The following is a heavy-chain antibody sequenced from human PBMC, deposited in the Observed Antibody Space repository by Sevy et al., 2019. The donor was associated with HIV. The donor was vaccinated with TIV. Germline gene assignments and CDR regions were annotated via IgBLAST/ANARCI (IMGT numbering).Heavy chain of an antibody. CDR2: IIPIFGTA. D-gene: IGHD2-15*01. Sequence: ASVKVSCKASGGTFSSYAISWVRQAPGQGLEWMGGIIPIFGTANYEQKFQGRVTITADKSTGTAYMELSSLRSEDTAVYYSASPLGRYCSGGSCPHYYWGQGTLVTVSS. J-gene: IGHJ4*02. CDR3: ASPLGRYCSGGSCPHYY. V-gene: IGHV1-69*06. CDR1: GGTFSSYA.